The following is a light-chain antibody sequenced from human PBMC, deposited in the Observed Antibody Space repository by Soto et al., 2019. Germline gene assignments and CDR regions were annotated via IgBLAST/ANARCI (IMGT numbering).Light chain of an antibody. J-gene: IGKJ2*01. Sequence: ETVMTQSPATLSVSPGERATLSCRASQSVSTNLAWSQQKPGQAPRLLIYRASTRATGIPDRFSGSGFGTEFTLTISGLQSEDFAVYFCQQYNNWPPYTFGQGTKLQIK. V-gene: IGKV3-15*01. CDR2: RAS. CDR3: QQYNNWPPYT. CDR1: QSVSTN.